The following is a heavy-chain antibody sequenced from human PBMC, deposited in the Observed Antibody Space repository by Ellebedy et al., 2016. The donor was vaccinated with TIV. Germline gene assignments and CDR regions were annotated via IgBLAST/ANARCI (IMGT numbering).Heavy chain of an antibody. CDR3: AREAAMVWIDY. D-gene: IGHD5-18*01. CDR1: GGSISSSSYY. J-gene: IGHJ4*02. CDR2: IYYSGST. Sequence: MPSETLSLTCTVSGGSISSSSYYWGWIRQHPGKGLEWIGYIYYSGSTYYNPSLKSRVTISVDTSKNQFSLKLSSVTAADTAVYYCAREAAMVWIDYWGQGTLVTVSS. V-gene: IGHV4-31*03.